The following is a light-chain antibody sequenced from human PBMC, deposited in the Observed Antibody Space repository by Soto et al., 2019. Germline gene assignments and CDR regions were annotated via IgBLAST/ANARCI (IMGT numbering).Light chain of an antibody. V-gene: IGLV1-44*01. CDR2: TDD. CDR1: TSNIGSNS. Sequence: QSVLTQPPSASGTPGQRATISCSGSTSNIGSNSVNWYQQLPGTAPKLLIYTDDQRPSGVPDRFSGSKSGTSASLAIGGLQSEDEGDYQCAAYDDSLNGWVFGGGTKLTVL. J-gene: IGLJ3*02. CDR3: AAYDDSLNGWV.